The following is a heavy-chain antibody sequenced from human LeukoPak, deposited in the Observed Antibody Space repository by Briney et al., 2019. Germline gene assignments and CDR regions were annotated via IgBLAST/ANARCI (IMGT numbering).Heavy chain of an antibody. Sequence: GGSLRLSCAASGFTFCSYAMHWVHQAPGKGLEWVAVISYDGSNKYYADSVKGRFTISRDNSKNTPYLQMNSLRAEDTAVYYCARVHSSSWYPLLYWGQGTLVTVSS. CDR3: ARVHSSSWYPLLY. D-gene: IGHD6-13*01. J-gene: IGHJ4*02. CDR1: GFTFCSYA. V-gene: IGHV3-30*04. CDR2: ISYDGSNK.